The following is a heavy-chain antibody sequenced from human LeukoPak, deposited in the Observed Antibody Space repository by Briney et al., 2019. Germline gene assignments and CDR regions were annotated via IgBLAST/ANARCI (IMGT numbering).Heavy chain of an antibody. Sequence: QPGRSLRLSCAASGFTFSSYGMHWVRQAPGMGLEWVAVIWYDGSNKYYADSVKGRFTISRDNSKNTLYLQMNSLRAEDTAVYYCARIGNYDPYYYGMDVWGQGTTVTVSS. J-gene: IGHJ6*02. CDR1: GFTFSSYG. CDR2: IWYDGSNK. CDR3: ARIGNYDPYYYGMDV. D-gene: IGHD1-7*01. V-gene: IGHV3-33*01.